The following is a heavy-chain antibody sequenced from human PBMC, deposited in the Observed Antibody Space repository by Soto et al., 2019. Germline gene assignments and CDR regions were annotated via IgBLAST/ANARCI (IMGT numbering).Heavy chain of an antibody. CDR1: GYTFTSYG. V-gene: IGHV1-18*04. J-gene: IGHJ6*02. Sequence: QVQLVQSGAEVKKPGASMKVSCKASGYTFTSYGISWVRQAPGQGLEWMGWITTYNGNTNYAQKLQGRVTMTTDTSTSTAYRELRSLRSDDTAVYYCARFSHYYYYGMDVWGQGTTVTVSS. CDR2: ITTYNGNT. CDR3: ARFSHYYYYGMDV.